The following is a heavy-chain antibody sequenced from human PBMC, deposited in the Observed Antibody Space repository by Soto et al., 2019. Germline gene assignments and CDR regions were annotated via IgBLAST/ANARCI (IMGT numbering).Heavy chain of an antibody. CDR3: AKARRDYISNWFEH. CDR1: GFTFSNYA. CDR2: ISAGGGSA. V-gene: IGHV3-23*01. J-gene: IGHJ5*02. Sequence: LRLSCATSGFTFSNYAMSWVRQTPGKWLEWVASISAGGGSASSAGSVKGRFTISRDNSKNMLYLQMNSLRVDDTGVYYCAKARRDYISNWFEHWGQGTLVTVSS. D-gene: IGHD2-2*02.